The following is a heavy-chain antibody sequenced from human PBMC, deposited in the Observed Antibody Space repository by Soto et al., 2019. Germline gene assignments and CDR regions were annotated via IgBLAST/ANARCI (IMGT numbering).Heavy chain of an antibody. J-gene: IGHJ3*02. CDR2: IHPATGAA. CDR3: VRGGGVGVAGSAAFDM. V-gene: IGHV1-2*02. D-gene: IGHD3-3*01. CDR1: GYPVTAYY. Sequence: QLHLVQSGAVVKKPGASVKVSCSASGYPVTAYYMHWVRQAPGRGLEWMGGIHPATGAAKYTQTLRGRVTLTRDTSTSRVFMELSVLPSEDTAVFFWVRGGGVGVAGSAAFDMWGQGTLGTVSS.